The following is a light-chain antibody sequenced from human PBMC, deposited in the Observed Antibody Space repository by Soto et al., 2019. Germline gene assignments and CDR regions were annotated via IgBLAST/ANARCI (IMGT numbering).Light chain of an antibody. V-gene: IGLV2-14*01. Sequence: QSALTQPASVSGSPGQSITISCTGTSSDVGGYNYVSWYQQHPGKAPKLMIYDVSNRPSGVSNRFSASKSGNTASLTISGLQAEDEADYYCNSYTSKSTRVIFGGGTKLTVL. CDR2: DVS. CDR1: SSDVGGYNY. J-gene: IGLJ2*01. CDR3: NSYTSKSTRVI.